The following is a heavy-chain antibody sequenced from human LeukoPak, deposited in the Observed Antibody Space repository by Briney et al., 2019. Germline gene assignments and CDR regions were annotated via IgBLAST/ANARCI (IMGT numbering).Heavy chain of an antibody. CDR2: IYYSGST. Sequence: SETLSLTCTVSGGSISSYYWSWIRQPPGKGLEWIGYIYYSGSTNYNPSLKSRVTISVDTSKNQFSLKLSSVTAADTAVYYCARDVSVAGGTSGWYFDLWGRGTLVTVSS. J-gene: IGHJ2*01. CDR3: ARDVSVAGGTSGWYFDL. D-gene: IGHD4-23*01. CDR1: GGSISSYY. V-gene: IGHV4-59*01.